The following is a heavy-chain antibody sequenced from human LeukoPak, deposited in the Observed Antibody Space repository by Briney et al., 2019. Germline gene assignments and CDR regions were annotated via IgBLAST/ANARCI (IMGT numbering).Heavy chain of an antibody. CDR1: SDSMRGYW. J-gene: IGHJ4*02. D-gene: IGHD3-22*01. CDR2: IFHTGST. CDR3: VRNGYYSVDY. Sequence: PSGTLSLTCAASSDSMRGYWLSWVRQSPGKGLEWIGEIFHTGSTNYNPSLMSRVTISIDQSKSQFSLKLTSVTAADTAVYYCVRNGYYSVDYWGQGTLVTVSS. V-gene: IGHV4-4*02.